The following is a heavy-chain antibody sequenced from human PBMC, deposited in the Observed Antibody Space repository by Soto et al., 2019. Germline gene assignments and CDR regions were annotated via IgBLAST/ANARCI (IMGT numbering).Heavy chain of an antibody. Sequence: PSETLSLTCTVSGGSISSSSYYWGWIRQPPGKGLEWIGSIYYSGSTYYNTSLKSRVTISVDTSKNQFSLKLSSVTAADTAVYYCARLGWDFDYWGQGTLVTAPQ. CDR2: IYYSGST. D-gene: IGHD1-26*01. V-gene: IGHV4-39*01. CDR1: GGSISSSSYY. J-gene: IGHJ4*02. CDR3: ARLGWDFDY.